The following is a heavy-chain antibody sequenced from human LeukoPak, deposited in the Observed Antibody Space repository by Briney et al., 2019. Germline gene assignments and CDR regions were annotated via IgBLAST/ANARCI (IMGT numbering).Heavy chain of an antibody. V-gene: IGHV4-61*02. CDR2: IYTSGST. CDR1: GGSISSGSYS. J-gene: IGHJ6*04. D-gene: IGHD5-12*01. CDR3: ARERWLLGGYSDV. Sequence: SETLSLTCTVPGGSISSGSYSWSWIRQPAGKGLEWIGRIYTSGSTNYNPSLKSRVTISVDTSKNQFSLTLRSVTAADTAVYYCARERWLLGGYSDVGGKGTTVIISS.